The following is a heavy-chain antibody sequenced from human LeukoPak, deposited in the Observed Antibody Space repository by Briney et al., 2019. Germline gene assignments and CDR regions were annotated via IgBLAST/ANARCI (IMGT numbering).Heavy chain of an antibody. CDR2: ISGSGGST. V-gene: IGHV3-23*01. D-gene: IGHD3-16*02. CDR3: ARSLHFLTNYFDY. J-gene: IGHJ4*02. CDR1: GFTFSSYA. Sequence: GGSLRLSCAASGFTFSSYAMSWVRQAPGKGLEWVSAISGSGGSTYYADPVKGRFTISRDNSKNTLYLQMNSLRAEDTAVYYCARSLHFLTNYFDYWGQGTLVTVSS.